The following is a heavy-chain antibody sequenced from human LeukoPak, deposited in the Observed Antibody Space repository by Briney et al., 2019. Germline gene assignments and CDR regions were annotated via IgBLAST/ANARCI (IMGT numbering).Heavy chain of an antibody. D-gene: IGHD1-1*01. CDR3: ARAPNWKHFDY. CDR1: GGSISSYY. J-gene: IGHJ4*02. CDR2: IYYSGST. Sequence: PSETLSLTCTVSGGSISSYYWSWIRQPPGKGLEWIGYIYYSGSTNYNPSPKSRVTISVDKSKNQFSLNLSSVTAADTAVYYCARAPNWKHFDYWGQGTLVTVSP. V-gene: IGHV4-59*12.